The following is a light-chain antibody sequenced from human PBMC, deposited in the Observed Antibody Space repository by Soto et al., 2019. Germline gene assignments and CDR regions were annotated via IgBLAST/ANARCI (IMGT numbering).Light chain of an antibody. Sequence: EIVLPQSPGTLSLSPGERATLSCRATQSVSSGYLAWYQLKPGQAPRLLIYGTSNRATGIPDRFSGSGSGTYFTLTISRLEPEDFAVYYCQQYGYSRTFGQGTKVEGK. CDR2: GTS. CDR1: QSVSSGY. CDR3: QQYGYSRT. J-gene: IGKJ1*01. V-gene: IGKV3-20*01.